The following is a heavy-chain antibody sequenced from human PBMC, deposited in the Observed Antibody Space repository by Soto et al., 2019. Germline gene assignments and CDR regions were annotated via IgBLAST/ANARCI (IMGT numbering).Heavy chain of an antibody. J-gene: IGHJ5*02. CDR3: ARRLARGVIGWFDP. V-gene: IGHV4-39*02. CDR2: LYYTGRT. Sequence: SETLSLTCTVSGGSISSGTYSGGWIRQPPGKGLEWIGSLYYTGRTYYSPSLKSRVTISVDTAKNHFSLNLTSVTAADTAVYYCARRLARGVIGWFDPWGQGTLVTVSS. CDR1: GGSISSGTYS. D-gene: IGHD3-10*01.